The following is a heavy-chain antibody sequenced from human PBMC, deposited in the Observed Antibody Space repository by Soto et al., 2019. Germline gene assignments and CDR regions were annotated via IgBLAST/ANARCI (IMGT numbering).Heavy chain of an antibody. CDR2: INHRGST. Sequence: SETLSLTCAAYGGSFSGYYWTWIRQPPGTGLEWIGEINHRGSTNYNPSLKSRVTISVDTSKNQFSLKVSSVTAADTAVYYCAKLAGYCSGNSCHGDYAMDVWGQGTTVT. V-gene: IGHV4-34*01. D-gene: IGHD2-2*01. J-gene: IGHJ6*02. CDR3: AKLAGYCSGNSCHGDYAMDV. CDR1: GGSFSGYY.